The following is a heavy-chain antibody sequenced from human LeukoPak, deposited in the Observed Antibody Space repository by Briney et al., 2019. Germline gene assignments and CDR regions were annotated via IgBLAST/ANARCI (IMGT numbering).Heavy chain of an antibody. V-gene: IGHV4-59*01. D-gene: IGHD3-10*01. J-gene: IGHJ5*02. CDR3: ARVYGSGDNWFDP. Sequence: KTSETLSLTCTVSGGSISSYYWSWIRQPPGKGLEWIGCIYYSGSTNYNPSLKSRVTISVDTSKNQFSLKLSSVTAADTAVYYCARVYGSGDNWFDPWGQGTLVTVSS. CDR1: GGSISSYY. CDR2: IYYSGST.